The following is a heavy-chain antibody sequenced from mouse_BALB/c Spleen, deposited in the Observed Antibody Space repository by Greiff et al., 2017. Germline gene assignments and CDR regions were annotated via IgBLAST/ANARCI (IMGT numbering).Heavy chain of an antibody. J-gene: IGHJ1*01. CDR2: IWGDGST. D-gene: IGHD2-10*02. CDR3: ARAYGNMGRYFDV. Sequence: QVQLKESGPGLVAPSQSLSITCTVSGFSFTSYGVSWVRQPPGKGLEWLGVIWGDGSTNYHSALISRLSISTDNSKSHVFLKMNSLQTDDTARYDCARAYGNMGRYFDVWGAGTTVTVSA. V-gene: IGHV2-3*01. CDR1: GFSFTSYG.